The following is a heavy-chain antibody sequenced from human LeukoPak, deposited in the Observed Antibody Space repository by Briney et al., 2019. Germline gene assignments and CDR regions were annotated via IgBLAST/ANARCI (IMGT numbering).Heavy chain of an antibody. V-gene: IGHV5-10-1*01. CDR2: IDPSDSYT. CDR3: ARHVPYGDYVSYYYYGMDV. CDR1: GYSFTSYW. Sequence: GESLKISCKGSGYSFTSYWISWVRQMPGKGLEWMGRIDPSDSYTNYSPSFQGHVTISADKSISTAYLQWSSLKASDTAMYYCARHVPYGDYVSYYYYGMDVWGKGTTVTVSS. J-gene: IGHJ6*04. D-gene: IGHD4-17*01.